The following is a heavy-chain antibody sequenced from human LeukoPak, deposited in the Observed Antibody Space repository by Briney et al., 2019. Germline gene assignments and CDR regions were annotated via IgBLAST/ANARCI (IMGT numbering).Heavy chain of an antibody. J-gene: IGHJ4*02. CDR2: IYHSGST. V-gene: IGHV4-4*02. CDR3: ARVLRGGLEYFDY. CDR1: GGFISSSNW. Sequence: SGTLSLTCAVSGGFISSSNWWSWVRQPPGKGLEWIGEIYHSGSTNYNPSLKSRVTISVDKSKNQFSLKLNSVTAADTAVYYCARVLRGGLEYFDYWGQGTLVTVSS.